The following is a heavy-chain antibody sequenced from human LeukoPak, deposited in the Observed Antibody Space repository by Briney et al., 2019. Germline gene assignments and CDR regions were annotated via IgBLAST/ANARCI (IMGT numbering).Heavy chain of an antibody. CDR2: ISSSGSTL. Sequence: TGGSLRLSCAASGFTFSSFSMNWVRQAPGKGLEWVSYISSSGSTLYYADSLKGRFTISRDNAKNSLYLQMNSLRAEDTAVYYCARGYYYDSTGYNPFDYWGQGTLVTVSS. CDR1: GFTFSSFS. D-gene: IGHD3-22*01. V-gene: IGHV3-48*04. CDR3: ARGYYYDSTGYNPFDY. J-gene: IGHJ4*02.